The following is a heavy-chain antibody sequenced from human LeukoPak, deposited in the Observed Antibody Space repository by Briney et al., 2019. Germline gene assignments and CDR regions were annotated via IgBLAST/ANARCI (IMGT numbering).Heavy chain of an antibody. Sequence: GGSLRLSCAASGFTFSSYGMSWVRQAPGKGLEWVSAISGSGGSTYYADSVKGRFTISRDNSKNTLYLQMNSLRAEDTAVYYCAMGISSGWSGDYWGQGTLVTVSS. CDR2: ISGSGGST. CDR3: AMGISSGWSGDY. V-gene: IGHV3-23*01. D-gene: IGHD6-19*01. CDR1: GFTFSSYG. J-gene: IGHJ4*02.